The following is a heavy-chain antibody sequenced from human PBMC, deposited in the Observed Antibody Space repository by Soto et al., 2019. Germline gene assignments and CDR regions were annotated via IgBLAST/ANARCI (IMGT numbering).Heavy chain of an antibody. D-gene: IGHD3-22*01. CDR2: IIPIFGTA. V-gene: IGHV1-69*13. CDR1: GGTFSSYA. CDR3: AREGYYYDSSGYRNWFDP. Sequence: ASVKVSCKASGGTFSSYAISWVRQAPGQGLEWMGGIIPIFGTANYAQKFQGRVTITADESTSTAYMELSSLRSEDTAVYYCAREGYYYDSSGYRNWFDPWGQGILVTVSS. J-gene: IGHJ5*02.